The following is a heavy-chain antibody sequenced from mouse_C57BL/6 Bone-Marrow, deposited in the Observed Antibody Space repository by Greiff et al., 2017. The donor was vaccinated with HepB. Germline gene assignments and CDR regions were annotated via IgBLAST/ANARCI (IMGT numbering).Heavy chain of an antibody. CDR3: TYYYGSRTSYWYFDV. D-gene: IGHD1-1*01. Sequence: EVKLVESGGGLVQPGGSMKLSCVASGFTFSNYWMNWVRQSPEKGLEWVAQIRLKSDNYATHYAESVKGRFTISRDDSKNSVYLQMNNLRAEDTGIYYCTYYYGSRTSYWYFDVWGTGTTVTVSS. CDR1: GFTFSNYW. V-gene: IGHV6-3*01. J-gene: IGHJ1*03. CDR2: IRLKSDNYAT.